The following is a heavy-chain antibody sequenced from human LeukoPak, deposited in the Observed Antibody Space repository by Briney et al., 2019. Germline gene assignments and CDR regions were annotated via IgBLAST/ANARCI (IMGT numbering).Heavy chain of an antibody. Sequence: PGGSLRLSCAASGFTFSNAWLSWVRQAPGKGREWVGRIKSKMDGGTTDYTPPGTGRLTISRDDSTNTLYLQMDSLKTEGPSVSYWTTADARHCSSTSCYTSFDCSGQGTLVTASS. D-gene: IGHD2-2*02. CDR3: TTADARHCSSTSCYTSFDC. J-gene: IGHJ4*02. V-gene: IGHV3-15*01. CDR2: IKSKMDGGTT. CDR1: GFTFSNAW.